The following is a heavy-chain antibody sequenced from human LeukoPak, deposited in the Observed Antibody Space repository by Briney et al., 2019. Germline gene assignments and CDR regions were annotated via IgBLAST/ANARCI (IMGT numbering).Heavy chain of an antibody. D-gene: IGHD3-10*01. CDR2: ISSSGSTI. Sequence: PGGSLRLSCAASGVTFSSYEMNWVRQAPGKGLEWVSYISSSGSTIYYADSVKGRFTISRDNAKNSLYLQMNSLRAEDTAVYYCAREATMVRGVSPPYYYYGMDVWGQGTTVTVSS. CDR1: GVTFSSYE. V-gene: IGHV3-48*03. CDR3: AREATMVRGVSPPYYYYGMDV. J-gene: IGHJ6*02.